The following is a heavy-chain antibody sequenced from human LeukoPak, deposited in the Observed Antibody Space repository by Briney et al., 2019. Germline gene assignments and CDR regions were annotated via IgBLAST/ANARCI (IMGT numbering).Heavy chain of an antibody. Sequence: SETLSLTCTVSGGSISSGSYYWSWIRQPAGKGLEWIGRIYTSGSTNYNPSLKSRVTISVDTSKNQFSLKLSSVTAADTAVYYCARDSLYSSGWYTADYWGQGTLVTVSS. CDR2: IYTSGST. V-gene: IGHV4-61*02. D-gene: IGHD6-19*01. CDR1: GGSISSGSYY. CDR3: ARDSLYSSGWYTADY. J-gene: IGHJ4*02.